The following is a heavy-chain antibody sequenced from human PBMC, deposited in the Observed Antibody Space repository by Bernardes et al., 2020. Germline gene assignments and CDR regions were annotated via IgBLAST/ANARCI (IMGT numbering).Heavy chain of an antibody. J-gene: IGHJ4*02. Sequence: SETLSLTCTVSGGSISSYFWSWIRQPPGTGLEWIGSMHYSGTTQYNPSLKSRVTISVETSKNQFSLKLSSVTAADTAVYYCARVSGYSYGYDDYFDYWGQGTLVTFSS. CDR2: MHYSGTT. D-gene: IGHD5-18*01. CDR1: GGSISSYF. V-gene: IGHV4-59*01. CDR3: ARVSGYSYGYDDYFDY.